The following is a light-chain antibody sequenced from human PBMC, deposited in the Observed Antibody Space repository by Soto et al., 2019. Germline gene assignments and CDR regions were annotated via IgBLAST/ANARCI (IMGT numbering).Light chain of an antibody. CDR1: SSDVGGYKY. Sequence: QSVLTQPASVSGSPGQSITISCTGTSSDVGGYKYVSWYQHHPGKAPKLMIYEVSNRPSGVSHRFSGSKPGNTASLTISGLQAEDEADYYCTSYKTRSTYVFGTGTKVTV. V-gene: IGLV2-14*01. J-gene: IGLJ1*01. CDR3: TSYKTRSTYV. CDR2: EVS.